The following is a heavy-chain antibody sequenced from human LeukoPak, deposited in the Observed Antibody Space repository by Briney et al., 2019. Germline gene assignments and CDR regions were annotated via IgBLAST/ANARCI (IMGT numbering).Heavy chain of an antibody. D-gene: IGHD6-13*01. V-gene: IGHV3-21*01. Sequence: GGSLRLSCAASGLTFSDYSMNWVRQAPGKGLEWVSSISSGSGHIYYAESVRGRFTISRDNAKNSLFLEMNSLSAEDTAVYYCAGGSSTNSYYFDYWGQGTVVTVSS. J-gene: IGHJ4*02. CDR1: GLTFSDYS. CDR3: AGGSSTNSYYFDY. CDR2: ISSGSGHI.